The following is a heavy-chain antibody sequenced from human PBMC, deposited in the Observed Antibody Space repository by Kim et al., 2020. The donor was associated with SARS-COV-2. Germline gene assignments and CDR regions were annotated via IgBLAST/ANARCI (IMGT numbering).Heavy chain of an antibody. Sequence: GGSLRLSCAASGFSFRNYWMSWVRQAPGKGLEWVAMKKGDGGEEYYVDSVKGRFTMSRDNAKNSLYLQMNSLRTEDTAIYYCAARDWVQVHGGIWGQGTLVTVSS. D-gene: IGHD3-9*01. CDR2: KKGDGGEE. CDR1: GFSFRNYW. V-gene: IGHV3-7*01. CDR3: AARDWVQVHGGI. J-gene: IGHJ4*02.